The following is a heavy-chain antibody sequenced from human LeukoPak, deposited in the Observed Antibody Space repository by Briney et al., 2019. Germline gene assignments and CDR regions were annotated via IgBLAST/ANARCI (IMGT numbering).Heavy chain of an antibody. J-gene: IGHJ1*01. V-gene: IGHV3-30*02. Sequence: GGSLRLSCAASGFSFGSFGMHWVRQAPGKGWGWVAFIRYGGSHQFYADSVRGRFTISRENPKNTLYLQMNSLRGEDTAVYFCARDSGTWFYLQDWGQGTLVTVSS. D-gene: IGHD2/OR15-2a*01. CDR1: GFSFGSFG. CDR2: IRYGGSHQ. CDR3: ARDSGTWFYLQD.